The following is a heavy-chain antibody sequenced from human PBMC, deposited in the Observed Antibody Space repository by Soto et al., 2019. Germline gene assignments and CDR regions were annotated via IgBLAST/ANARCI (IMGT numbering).Heavy chain of an antibody. J-gene: IGHJ4*02. CDR3: ARGADFWSGAEFDY. CDR1: GGSISSDNW. CDR2: IYHSVNT. V-gene: IGHV4-4*02. D-gene: IGHD3-3*01. Sequence: QVQLRESGPGLVKPSGTLSLTCAVSGGSISSDNWWGWVRHPPEKGLEWIGQIYHSVNTNYHPSLRGRVTLSIDKSKNQFSLKLSSVTAADTAVYYCARGADFWSGAEFDYWGQGTLVTVSS.